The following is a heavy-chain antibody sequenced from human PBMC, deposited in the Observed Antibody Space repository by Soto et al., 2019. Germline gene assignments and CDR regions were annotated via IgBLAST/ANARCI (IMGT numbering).Heavy chain of an antibody. V-gene: IGHV5-51*01. J-gene: IGHJ4*02. CDR3: ARPIGSGTYYFDN. D-gene: IGHD3-10*01. CDR1: XYTFSGYW. Sequence: GESLKISCTGSXYTFSGYWIAWVRQVPGKGLEWMGIIYPSDSDTTYSPSFEGQVNISADKSVNTAYLQWSSLKASDTAMYYCARPIGSGTYYFDNWGQGTLVTVSS. CDR2: IYPSDSDT.